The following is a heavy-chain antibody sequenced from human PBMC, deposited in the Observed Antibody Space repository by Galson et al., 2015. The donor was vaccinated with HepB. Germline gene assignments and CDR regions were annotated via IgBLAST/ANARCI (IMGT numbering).Heavy chain of an antibody. CDR2: IDPSDSYS. V-gene: IGHV5-10-1*01. CDR1: GYRFKSYW. J-gene: IGHJ4*02. D-gene: IGHD3-22*01. CDR3: ARVVYEDSSGVDY. Sequence: QSGAAVKKPGESLRISCKASGYRFKSYWISWVRQMPGKGLEWMGRIDPSDSYSNYSPSFQGRVTISVDKSISTAYLQWSSLKASDTAMYYCARVVYEDSSGVDYWGQGTLVTVSS.